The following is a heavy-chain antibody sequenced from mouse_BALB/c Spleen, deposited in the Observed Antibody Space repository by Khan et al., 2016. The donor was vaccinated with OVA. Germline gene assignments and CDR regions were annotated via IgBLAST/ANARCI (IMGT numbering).Heavy chain of an antibody. Sequence: EVELVESGGGLVQPGGSLRLSCATSGFTFTDYYMSWVRQPPGKSLEWLGFIRNKAKGYTTEYSAPVKGRFTLSRDNSQSIVYLQVTTLRAEDSATYYCARETVVDVYWYFDVWGAGTTVTVSS. CDR3: ARETVVDVYWYFDV. D-gene: IGHD1-1*01. V-gene: IGHV7-3*02. CDR2: IRNKAKGYTT. CDR1: GFTFTDYY. J-gene: IGHJ1*01.